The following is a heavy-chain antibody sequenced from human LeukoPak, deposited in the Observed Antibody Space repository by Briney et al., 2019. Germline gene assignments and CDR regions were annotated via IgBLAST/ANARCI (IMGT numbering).Heavy chain of an antibody. V-gene: IGHV1-3*01. CDR2: INAGNGNT. Sequence: GASVKVSCKASGYTFTSYAMHWVRQAPGQRLEWMGWINAGNGNTKYSQKFQGRVTITRDTSTSTAYMELRSLRSDDTAVYYCARDLGGRTVVTTDFWGQGTLVTVSS. CDR1: GYTFTSYA. CDR3: ARDLGGRTVVTTDF. D-gene: IGHD4-23*01. J-gene: IGHJ4*02.